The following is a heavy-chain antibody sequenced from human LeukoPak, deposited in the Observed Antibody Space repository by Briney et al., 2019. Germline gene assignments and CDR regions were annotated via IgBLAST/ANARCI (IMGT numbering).Heavy chain of an antibody. D-gene: IGHD6-19*01. CDR2: ISGSGGST. CDR1: GFTFSSYG. CDR3: AKDGEQWLAVWFDP. Sequence: PGGSLRLSCAASGFTFSSYGMSWVRQAPGKGLEWVSAISGSGGSTYYADSVKGRFTISRDNSKNTLYLQMNSLRAEDTAVYYCAKDGEQWLAVWFDPWGQGTLVTVSS. V-gene: IGHV3-23*01. J-gene: IGHJ5*02.